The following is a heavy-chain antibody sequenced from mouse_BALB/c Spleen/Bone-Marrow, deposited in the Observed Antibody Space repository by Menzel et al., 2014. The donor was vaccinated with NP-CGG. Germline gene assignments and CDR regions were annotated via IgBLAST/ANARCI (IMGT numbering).Heavy chain of an antibody. D-gene: IGHD2-4*01. CDR2: ISGGGSYT. V-gene: IGHV5-9-2*01. CDR1: GFTFSNYG. CDR3: ARHAYYDQTEVSFVY. Sequence: EVQLVESGGGLVKSGGSLKLSCAASGFTFSNYGMSWVRQTPEKRLEWVATISGGGSYTFYSDSVKGRFTISRDNAKNILYLQLSSLRSEDTALYYCARHAYYDQTEVSFVYWGQGTLVTVSA. J-gene: IGHJ3*01.